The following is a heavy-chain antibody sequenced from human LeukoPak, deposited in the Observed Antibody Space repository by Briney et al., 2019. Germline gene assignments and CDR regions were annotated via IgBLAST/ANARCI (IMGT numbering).Heavy chain of an antibody. Sequence: GGSLRLSCAASGFTFISYWMSWVRQAPGKGLEWVANIKQDGSEKYYVDSVKGRFTISRDNAKNTLYLQMNSLRAGDTAVYYCARDPMALDWFDPWGQGTLVTVSS. CDR3: ARDPMALDWFDP. CDR1: GFTFISYW. V-gene: IGHV3-7*01. D-gene: IGHD3-10*01. CDR2: IKQDGSEK. J-gene: IGHJ5*02.